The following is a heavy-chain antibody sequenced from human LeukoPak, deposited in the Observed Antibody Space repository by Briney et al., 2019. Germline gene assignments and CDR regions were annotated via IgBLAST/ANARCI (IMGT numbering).Heavy chain of an antibody. Sequence: GRSLRLSCAASGFTFSSYDMHWVRQAPGKGLEWVTVISYDGSNKYYGDSVKGRFTISRDNSKNTLYLKMNSLRAEDTAVYYCARGPRASGWTYFDYWGQGTLVTVSS. D-gene: IGHD6-19*01. CDR2: ISYDGSNK. V-gene: IGHV3-30*03. J-gene: IGHJ4*02. CDR1: GFTFSSYD. CDR3: ARGPRASGWTYFDY.